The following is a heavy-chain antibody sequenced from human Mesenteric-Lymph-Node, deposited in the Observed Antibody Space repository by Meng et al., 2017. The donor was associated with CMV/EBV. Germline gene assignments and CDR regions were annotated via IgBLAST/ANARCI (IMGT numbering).Heavy chain of an antibody. CDR3: ARELTHHTYYDFWSGYYRAMSYYYGMDV. J-gene: IGHJ6*02. V-gene: IGHV3-23*01. Sequence: GESLKISCAASGFTFINYAMTWVRQAPGKGLEWVASIDGSGRKTYHADSVKGRFTISRDNAKNSLYLQMNSLRAEDTAVYYCARELTHHTYYDFWSGYYRAMSYYYGMDVWGQGTTVTVSS. D-gene: IGHD3-3*01. CDR1: GFTFINYA. CDR2: IDGSGRKT.